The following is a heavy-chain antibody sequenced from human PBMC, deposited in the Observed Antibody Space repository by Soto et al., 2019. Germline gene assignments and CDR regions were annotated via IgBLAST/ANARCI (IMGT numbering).Heavy chain of an antibody. J-gene: IGHJ5*02. CDR3: ARDRGDIWFDP. CDR1: GGSISSGGYY. Sequence: SETLSLTCTVSGGSISSGGYYWSWIRQHPGKGLEWIGYIYYSGSTYYNPSLKSRVTISVDTSKNQFSLKLSSVTAADTAVYYFARDRGDIWFDPWGQGTLVTVSS. CDR2: IYYSGST. V-gene: IGHV4-31*03.